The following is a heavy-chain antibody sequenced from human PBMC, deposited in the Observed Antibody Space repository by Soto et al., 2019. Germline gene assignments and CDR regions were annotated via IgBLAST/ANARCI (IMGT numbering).Heavy chain of an antibody. V-gene: IGHV3-66*01. CDR1: GFTVSSNY. D-gene: IGHD6-19*01. CDR2: IYSGGNT. J-gene: IGHJ4*02. Sequence: GGSLSLSCAASGFTVSSNYMSWVRQAPGKGLEWVSVIYSGGNTYYADSVRGRFTISRDNSKNTLYLQMNSLRAYDTAVYYCARDSSAWYSPNFWGQGTLVTVSS. CDR3: ARDSSAWYSPNF.